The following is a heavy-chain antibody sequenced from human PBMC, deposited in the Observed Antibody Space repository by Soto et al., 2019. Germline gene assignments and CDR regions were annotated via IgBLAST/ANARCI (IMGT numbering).Heavy chain of an antibody. CDR2: INTSSSTI. CDR3: ARVGGLSGYAFNCYYLDV. Sequence: QVQLVESGGGLVKPGGALRLSCAASGFTFSDYYMSWFRQAPGTGLEWVSYINTSSSTIYYADTVKGRFTISGDNAKNSLYMQMNSLRVEDTAVYYCARVGGLSGYAFNCYYLDVWGEGTTVTVSS. V-gene: IGHV3-11*01. CDR1: GFTFSDYY. D-gene: IGHD3-9*01. J-gene: IGHJ6*03.